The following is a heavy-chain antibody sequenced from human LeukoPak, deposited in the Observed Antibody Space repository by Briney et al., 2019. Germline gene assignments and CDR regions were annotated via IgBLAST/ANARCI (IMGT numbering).Heavy chain of an antibody. V-gene: IGHV4-59*01. CDR2: IYYSGRT. CDR1: GGSISSYY. Sequence: SETLPLTCTVSGGSISSYYWSWIRQPPGKGLKWIGYIYYSGRTNYNPSLKSRVTISVDTSKNQFSLRLTSVTAADTAVYYCARGGSYYDFWSGYYDYYYYMDVWGKGTTVTVSS. D-gene: IGHD3-3*01. CDR3: ARGGSYYDFWSGYYDYYYYMDV. J-gene: IGHJ6*03.